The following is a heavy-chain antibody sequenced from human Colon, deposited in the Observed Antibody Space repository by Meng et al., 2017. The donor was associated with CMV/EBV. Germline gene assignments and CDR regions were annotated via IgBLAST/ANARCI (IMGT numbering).Heavy chain of an antibody. V-gene: IGHV4-39*07. CDR2: IYYGGST. CDR1: GGSISNTRYY. CDR3: ARDGLGGGLYRGMDVWGQGTTVTVSRDNSKNTLNLQMNSLRTEDTAMYYCARALTHDYSFFDY. J-gene: IGHJ4*02. D-gene: IGHD3-16*01. Sequence: GSLRLSCTVSGGSISNTRYYWGWIRQSPGKGLEWIGSIYYGGSTSYNPSLRSRVTLSVDTTKNQFSLTLSSVTAADTAVYYCARDGLGGGLYRGMDVWGQGTTVTVSRDNSKNTLNLQMNSLRTEDTAMYYCARALTHDYSFFDYWGQGTLVTVSS.